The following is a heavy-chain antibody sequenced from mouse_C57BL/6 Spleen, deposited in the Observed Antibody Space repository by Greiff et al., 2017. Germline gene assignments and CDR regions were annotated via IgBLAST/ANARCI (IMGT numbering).Heavy chain of an antibody. CDR1: GFNIKDDY. CDR2: IDPENGDT. CDR3: TTAGAGGFAD. V-gene: IGHV14-4*01. Sequence: VQLQQSGAELVRPGASVKLSCTASGFNIKDDYMHWVKQRPEQGLEWIGWIDPENGDTEYASKFQGKATITADTSSNTAYLQLSSLTSEDTAVYYCTTAGAGGFADWGQGTLVTVSA. J-gene: IGHJ3*01.